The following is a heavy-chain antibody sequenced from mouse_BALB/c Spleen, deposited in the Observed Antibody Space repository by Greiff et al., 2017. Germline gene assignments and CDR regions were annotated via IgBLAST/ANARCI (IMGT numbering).Heavy chain of an antibody. CDR2: ISSGGSYT. CDR3: ARAWEDAMDY. V-gene: IGHV5-9-4*01. D-gene: IGHD4-1*01. Sequence: EVHLVESGGGLVKPGGSLKLSCAASGFTFSSYAMSWVRQSPEKRLEWVAEISSGGSYTYYPDTVTGRFTISRDNAKNTLYLEMSSLRSEDTAMYYCARAWEDAMDYWGQGTSVTVSS. CDR1: GFTFSSYA. J-gene: IGHJ4*01.